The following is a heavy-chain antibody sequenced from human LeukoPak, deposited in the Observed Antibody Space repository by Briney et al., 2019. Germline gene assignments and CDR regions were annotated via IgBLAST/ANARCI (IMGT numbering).Heavy chain of an antibody. D-gene: IGHD1-26*01. Sequence: MASETLSLTCAVSGYSISSGYYWGWIRQPPGKGLEWIGTFYRSGSTYYNNPSLKSRVTISVDTSKNQFSLKLSSVTAADTAVYYCARGATTAFHFDYWGQGTLFTVSS. CDR3: ARGATTAFHFDY. V-gene: IGHV4-38-2*01. CDR2: FYRSGST. J-gene: IGHJ4*02. CDR1: GYSISSGYY.